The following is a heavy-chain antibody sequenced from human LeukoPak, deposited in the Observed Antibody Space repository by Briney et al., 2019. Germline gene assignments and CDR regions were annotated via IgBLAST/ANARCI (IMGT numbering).Heavy chain of an antibody. J-gene: IGHJ5*02. CDR1: GYSFTSFA. V-gene: IGHV1-2*02. Sequence: ASVKVSCKASGYSFTSFAISWVRQAPGQGLEWMGWINPDSGGINYAQKFQGRVTMTRDTSISTAYMELSRLTSDDTAVYYCARGGYNSSWYWFDPWGQGTLVTVSS. CDR2: INPDSGGI. D-gene: IGHD6-13*01. CDR3: ARGGYNSSWYWFDP.